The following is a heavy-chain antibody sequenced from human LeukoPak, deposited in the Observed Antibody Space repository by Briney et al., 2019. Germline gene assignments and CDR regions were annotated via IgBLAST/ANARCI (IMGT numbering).Heavy chain of an antibody. D-gene: IGHD2-15*01. CDR3: ARSQKDCSSSSCYLFDY. V-gene: IGHV1-46*01. CDR1: GFTFSSYG. Sequence: GGSLRLSCAASGFTFSSYGMHWVRQAPGQGLEWMRIINPSDGSTSYAQRFQGRVTMTRDMSTRTVYMELRSLRSEDTALYYCARSQKDCSSSSCYLFDYWGQGTLVTVSS. CDR2: INPSDGST. J-gene: IGHJ4*02.